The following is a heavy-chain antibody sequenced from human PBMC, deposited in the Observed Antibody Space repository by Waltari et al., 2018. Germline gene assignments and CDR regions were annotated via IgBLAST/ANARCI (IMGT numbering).Heavy chain of an antibody. Sequence: QVQLVESGGGVVQPGGSLRLSCAASGFTFRTYGMHWVRQAPGKGLEWVAFIRNDGSNKYYADSVKGRFTISRDNSKNTLYLQMNSLRGEDTAVYYCAKGEYYGSRIDYWGQGTLVTVSS. CDR1: GFTFRTYG. CDR2: IRNDGSNK. V-gene: IGHV3-30*02. CDR3: AKGEYYGSRIDY. D-gene: IGHD3-10*01. J-gene: IGHJ4*02.